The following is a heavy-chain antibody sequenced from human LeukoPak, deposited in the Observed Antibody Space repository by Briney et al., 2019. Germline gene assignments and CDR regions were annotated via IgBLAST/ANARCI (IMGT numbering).Heavy chain of an antibody. V-gene: IGHV1-69*13. D-gene: IGHD3-10*01. Sequence: SVKVSCMATGGTFNSYGVSWVRQAPGQGLEWMGGIIPIFGTSTYAQKFQGRVTITADESTSTAYMELSSLRSEDTAVYYCARSNYYGSGTPDYYYGMDVWGIGTTVTVSS. CDR2: IIPIFGTS. J-gene: IGHJ6*04. CDR3: ARSNYYGSGTPDYYYGMDV. CDR1: GGTFNSYG.